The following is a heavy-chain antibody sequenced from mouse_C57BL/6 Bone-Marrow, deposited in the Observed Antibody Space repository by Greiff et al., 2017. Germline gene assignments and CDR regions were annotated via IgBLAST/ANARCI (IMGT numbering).Heavy chain of an antibody. Sequence: VQLQQSGAELVRPGTSVKMSCKASGYTFTNYWIGWAKQRPGHGLEWIGDIYPGGGYTYYNEKFKGKATLTADKASRTAYMQFSSLTSEDSAIYYCARESNAWFAYWGQGTLVTVSA. CDR3: ARESNAWFAY. CDR1: GYTFTNYW. V-gene: IGHV1-63*01. J-gene: IGHJ3*01. CDR2: IYPGGGYT. D-gene: IGHD2-5*01.